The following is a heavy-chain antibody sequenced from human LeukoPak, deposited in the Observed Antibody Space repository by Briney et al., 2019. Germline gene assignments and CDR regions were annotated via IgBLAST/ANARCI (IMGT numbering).Heavy chain of an antibody. Sequence: GGSLRLSCVVAGIPFSDFYMNWIRQAPGKGLEWVSVVYISGSTYYADSVKGRFTISRDNSNNTLYLQMNSLRAEDTAVYYCARGYRSQSSRGSYYFESIDYWGQGTLVAVSS. V-gene: IGHV3-66*01. CDR1: GIPFSDFY. CDR2: VYISGST. J-gene: IGHJ4*02. CDR3: ARGYRSQSSRGSYYFESIDY. D-gene: IGHD1-26*01.